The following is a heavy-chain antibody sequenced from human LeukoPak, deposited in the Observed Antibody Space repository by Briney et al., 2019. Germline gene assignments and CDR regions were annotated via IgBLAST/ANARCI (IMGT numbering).Heavy chain of an antibody. J-gene: IGHJ4*02. Sequence: SVEVSCKASGGTFSSYAISWMRQAPGQGLEWMGGIIPIFGTANYAQKFQGRVTITTDESTSTAYMELSSLRSEDTAVYYCASIPAVAGKGESNYWGQGTLVTVSS. V-gene: IGHV1-69*05. CDR2: IIPIFGTA. CDR3: ASIPAVAGKGESNY. D-gene: IGHD6-19*01. CDR1: GGTFSSYA.